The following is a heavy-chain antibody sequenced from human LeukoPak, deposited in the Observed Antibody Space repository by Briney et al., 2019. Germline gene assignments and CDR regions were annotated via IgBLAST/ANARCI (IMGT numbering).Heavy chain of an antibody. CDR3: ASRYCSGGSCLEV. Sequence: GSLRLSCAASGFTFSSYAMSWVRQPPGKGLEWIGEIYHSGSTNYNPSLKSRVTISVDKSKNQFSLKLSSVTAADTAVYYCASRYCSGGSCLEVWGQGTLVTVSS. J-gene: IGHJ4*02. D-gene: IGHD2-15*01. V-gene: IGHV4-4*02. CDR2: IYHSGST. CDR1: GFTFSSYAM.